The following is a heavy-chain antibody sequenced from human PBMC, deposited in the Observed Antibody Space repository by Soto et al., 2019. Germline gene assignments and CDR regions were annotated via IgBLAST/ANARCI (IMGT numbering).Heavy chain of an antibody. V-gene: IGHV6-1*01. CDR1: GDSVSSNSAA. CDR2: TYYRSKWYN. CDR3: ARDSEYYDYVWGSYRPYYFDY. J-gene: IGHJ4*02. D-gene: IGHD3-16*02. Sequence: SQTLSLTCAISGDSVSSNSAAWNWIRPSPSRGLEWLGRTYYRSKWYNDYAVSVKSRITINPDTSKNQFSLQLNSVTPEDTAVYYCARDSEYYDYVWGSYRPYYFDYWGQGTLVTVSS.